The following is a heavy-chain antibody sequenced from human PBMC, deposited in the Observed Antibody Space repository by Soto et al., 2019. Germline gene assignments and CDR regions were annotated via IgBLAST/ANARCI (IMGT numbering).Heavy chain of an antibody. V-gene: IGHV3-21*01. J-gene: IGHJ4*02. CDR1: GFSFSSYS. CDR2: MSGSYTYI. CDR3: ARGRDCSGGSCYFDY. D-gene: IGHD2-15*01. Sequence: EVQLVESGGGLVKPGGSLRLSCAASGFSFSSYSMNWVRQAPGKGLEWVSSMSGSYTYIYYADSIKGRFTISRDNAKNSLYLQMNSLRAEDTAVYYCARGRDCSGGSCYFDYWGQGTLVTVSS.